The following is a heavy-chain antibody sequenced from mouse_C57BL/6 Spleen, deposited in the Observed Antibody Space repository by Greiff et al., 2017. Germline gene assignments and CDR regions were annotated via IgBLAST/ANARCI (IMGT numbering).Heavy chain of an antibody. Sequence: QVQLQQSGAELVRPGASVTLSCKASGYTFTDYDMHWVKQTPVHGLEWIGAIDPETGGTAYNQKFKGKAILTADKSSSTAYMELRSLTSEDSAVYYCTREDYGNPWFAYWGQGTLVTVSA. CDR1: GYTFTDYD. CDR3: TREDYGNPWFAY. J-gene: IGHJ3*01. V-gene: IGHV1-15*01. D-gene: IGHD2-1*01. CDR2: IDPETGGT.